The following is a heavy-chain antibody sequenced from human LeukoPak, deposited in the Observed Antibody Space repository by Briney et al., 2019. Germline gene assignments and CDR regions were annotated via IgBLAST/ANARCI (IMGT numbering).Heavy chain of an antibody. CDR2: ISSSSSYI. V-gene: IGHV3-21*01. J-gene: IGHJ6*03. D-gene: IGHD3-3*01. Sequence: GGSLRLSCAASGFTSSSYSMNWVRQAPGKGLEWVSSISSSSSYIYYADSVKGRFTISRDNAKNSLYLQMNSLRAEGTAVYYCARDLFSVLRGNYMDVWGKGTTVTVSS. CDR3: ARDLFSVLRGNYMDV. CDR1: GFTSSSYS.